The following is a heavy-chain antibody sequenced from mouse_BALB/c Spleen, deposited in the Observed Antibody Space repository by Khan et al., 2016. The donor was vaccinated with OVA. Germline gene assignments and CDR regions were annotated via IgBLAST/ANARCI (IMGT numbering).Heavy chain of an antibody. CDR3: ACELRGFAY. Sequence: EVQLQESGPSLVKPSQTLSLTCSVIGDSITSGYWNWIRKFPGNKLEYMGYISYSGNSYYNPSLKSRISITRDTSKKQYYLQLNSVTTEDTATYXCACELRGFAYWGQGTLVTVSA. CDR1: GDSITSGY. D-gene: IGHD1-1*01. V-gene: IGHV3-8*02. CDR2: ISYSGNS. J-gene: IGHJ3*01.